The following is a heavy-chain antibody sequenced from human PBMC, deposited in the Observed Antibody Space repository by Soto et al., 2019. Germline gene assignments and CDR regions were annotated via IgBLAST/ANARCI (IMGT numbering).Heavy chain of an antibody. CDR1: VGSFSGSS. V-gene: IGHV4-34*01. Sequence: QVQLQQWGEGRLKPSETLSLPCAAYVGSFSGSSWGWFRRPPGKGLEWIGEINHGGSTNYNPSPKSRVTISVDTSKNQFSLKLSSVTAAATAVYYCASGYGRNFDYWGQGTLVTVSS. D-gene: IGHD3-10*01. CDR2: INHGGST. CDR3: ASGYGRNFDY. J-gene: IGHJ4*02.